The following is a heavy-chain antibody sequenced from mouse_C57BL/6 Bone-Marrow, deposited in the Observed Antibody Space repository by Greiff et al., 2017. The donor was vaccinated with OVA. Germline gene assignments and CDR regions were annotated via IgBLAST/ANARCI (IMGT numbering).Heavy chain of an antibody. CDR3: ARLRSNYVSFAY. CDR1: GYTFTSYW. CDR2: IDPSDSYT. V-gene: IGHV1-50*01. J-gene: IGHJ3*01. D-gene: IGHD2-5*01. Sequence: QVQLQQPGAELVKPGASVKLSCKASGYTFTSYWMQWVKQRPGQGLEWIGEIDPSDSYTNYNQKFKGKATLTVDTSSSTAYMQLSSLTSEDSAVYYCARLRSNYVSFAYWGQGTLVTVSA.